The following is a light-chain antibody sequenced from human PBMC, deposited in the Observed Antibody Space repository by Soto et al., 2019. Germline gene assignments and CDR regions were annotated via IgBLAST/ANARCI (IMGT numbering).Light chain of an antibody. CDR1: QSVSRSY. V-gene: IGKV3-20*01. CDR3: QQYGSSPLT. Sequence: EIVLTQSPGTLSLSPGERATLSCRASQSVSRSYLAWYQQKPGQAPRLLIYDASSRATGIPDRFSGSGSGTDFTLTISRLEPEDCAVYYCQQYGSSPLTFGGGTKVEIK. CDR2: DAS. J-gene: IGKJ4*01.